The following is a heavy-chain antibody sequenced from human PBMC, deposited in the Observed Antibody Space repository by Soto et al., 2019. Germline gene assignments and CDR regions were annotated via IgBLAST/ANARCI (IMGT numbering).Heavy chain of an antibody. Sequence: SATLSLTCRVSCGSTTNTNYRWGWIRQAPGKGLEWIGTLYCRGATDYNPSLQSRVTRSADTSKNQISLHLSSVTAADTAVYYCFGVLAATLDYWGQGTRVTVSS. CDR3: FGVLAATLDY. D-gene: IGHD2-21*02. CDR2: LYCRGAT. CDR1: CGSTTNTNYR. V-gene: IGHV4-39*01. J-gene: IGHJ4*01.